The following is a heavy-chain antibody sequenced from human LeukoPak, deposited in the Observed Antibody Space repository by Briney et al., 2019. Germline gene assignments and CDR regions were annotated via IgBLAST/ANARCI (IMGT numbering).Heavy chain of an antibody. CDR1: GGSFSGYY. J-gene: IGHJ4*02. Sequence: SETLSLTCAVYGGSFSGYYWSWIRQPPGKGLEWIGEINHSGSTYYNPSLKSRVTISVDTSKNQFSLKLSSVTAADTAVYYCARAPYGDYGGYFDYWGQGTLVTVSS. V-gene: IGHV4-34*09. CDR2: INHSGST. CDR3: ARAPYGDYGGYFDY. D-gene: IGHD4-17*01.